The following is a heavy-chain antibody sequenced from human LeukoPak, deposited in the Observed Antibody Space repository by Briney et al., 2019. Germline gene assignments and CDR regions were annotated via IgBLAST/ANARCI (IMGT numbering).Heavy chain of an antibody. CDR2: INPNTGGI. CDR1: GYTFTGYY. J-gene: IGHJ6*02. Sequence: GGSVRVSCKAYGYTFTGYYIHWVRQAPGQGLEWMGCINPNTGGINYAQKFQDRVTITRDTSISAAFMELSRLRSDDTAVYYCARDHLDYYQGLHVWGQGTKVTVSS. CDR3: ARDHLDYYQGLHV. V-gene: IGHV1-2*02. D-gene: IGHD3-10*01.